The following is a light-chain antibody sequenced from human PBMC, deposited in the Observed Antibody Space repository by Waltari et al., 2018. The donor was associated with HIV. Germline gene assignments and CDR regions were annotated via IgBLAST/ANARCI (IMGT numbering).Light chain of an antibody. Sequence: QSALTQPASVSGSPGQSITVSCTGTSSDVGGSNFVSWYQQHPGKAPKLILFDVFKRPAGVSERFSGSRSGNTASLTVSGLQAEDEADYYCCSYAGSRTWVFGGGTALTVL. CDR1: SSDVGGSNF. CDR2: DVF. V-gene: IGLV2-23*02. CDR3: CSYAGSRTWV. J-gene: IGLJ3*02.